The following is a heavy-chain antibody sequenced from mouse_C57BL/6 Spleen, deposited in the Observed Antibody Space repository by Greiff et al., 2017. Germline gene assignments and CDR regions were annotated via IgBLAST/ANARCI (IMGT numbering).Heavy chain of an antibody. V-gene: IGHV1-61*01. D-gene: IGHD2-1*01. Sequence: QVQLQQPGAELVRPGSSVKLSCKASGYTFTSYWMDWVMQRPGQGLEWIGNIYPSDSETHYNQKFKDKATLTVDKSSSTAYMQLSSLTSEDSAVYYCARAMIFYGNYVWFAYWGQGTLVTVSA. CDR3: ARAMIFYGNYVWFAY. CDR1: GYTFTSYW. CDR2: IYPSDSET. J-gene: IGHJ3*01.